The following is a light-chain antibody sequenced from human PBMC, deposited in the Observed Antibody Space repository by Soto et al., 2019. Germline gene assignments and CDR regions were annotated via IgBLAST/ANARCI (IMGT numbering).Light chain of an antibody. Sequence: DIQMTQSPSSLSASVGDTVTITCRASQSIVTYLSWYQQKPGRAPQLLIYAASSLHTGVPSRFSGSGSGTDFSLTINSLQHEDFATYYCQQSSGTPPLTFGGGTKVEIK. CDR3: QQSSGTPPLT. CDR1: QSIVTY. J-gene: IGKJ4*01. V-gene: IGKV1-39*01. CDR2: AAS.